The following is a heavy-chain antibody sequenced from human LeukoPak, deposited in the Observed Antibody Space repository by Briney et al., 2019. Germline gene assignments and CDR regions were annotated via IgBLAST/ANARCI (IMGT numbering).Heavy chain of an antibody. CDR3: GRVHCSTTSCFDYYDYHMDV. D-gene: IGHD2-2*01. V-gene: IGHV3-20*04. CDR2: TNWDGAST. CDR1: GFRFDDYG. J-gene: IGHJ6*03. Sequence: TGGSLRLSCAASGFRFDDYGMSWVRPVPGRGLAWVCGTNWDGASTGYADSVKGRFTISRDNVKNFLYLQMNSLRVEDTALYFGGRVHCSTTSCFDYYDYHMDVWGKGTTVTVSS.